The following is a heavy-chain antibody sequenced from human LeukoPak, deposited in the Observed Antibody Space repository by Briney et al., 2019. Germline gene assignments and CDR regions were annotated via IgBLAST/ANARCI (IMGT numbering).Heavy chain of an antibody. CDR2: IYYSGST. D-gene: IGHD5-24*01. V-gene: IGHV4-59*01. CDR3: ARALKFLYSQERWLQIDAFDI. Sequence: SETLSLTCTVSGGSISSYYWSWIRQPPGKGLEWIGYIYYSGSTNYNPSLKSRVTISVDTSKNQFSLMLSSVTAADTAVYYCARALKFLYSQERWLQIDAFDIWGQGTMVTVSS. J-gene: IGHJ3*02. CDR1: GGSISSYY.